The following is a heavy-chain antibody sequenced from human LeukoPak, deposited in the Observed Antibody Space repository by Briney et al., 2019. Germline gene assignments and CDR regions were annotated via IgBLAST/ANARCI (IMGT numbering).Heavy chain of an antibody. CDR2: IYYSGST. J-gene: IGHJ4*02. CDR3: ARIMGDSSGYYYYDY. D-gene: IGHD3-22*01. Sequence: SETLSLTCTVSGGSISSYYWSWIRQPPGKGLEWIGYIYYSGSTNYNPSLRSRVTISVDTSKNQFSLKLSSVTAADTAVYYCARIMGDSSGYYYYDYWGQGTLVTVSS. CDR1: GGSISSYY. V-gene: IGHV4-59*01.